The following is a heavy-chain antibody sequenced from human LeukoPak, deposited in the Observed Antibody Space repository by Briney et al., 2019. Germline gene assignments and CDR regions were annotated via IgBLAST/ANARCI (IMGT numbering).Heavy chain of an antibody. Sequence: ASVKVSCKASGYSFTSNYIHWVRQAPGQGLEWMGMIYPRDGSTSYAQKFQGRVTVTRDTSTSTVHMELSGLRSEDTAVYYCARGRIAAAGTGNWFDPWGQGTLVTVSS. CDR1: GYSFTSNY. CDR2: IYPRDGST. D-gene: IGHD6-13*01. CDR3: ARGRIAAAGTGNWFDP. V-gene: IGHV1-46*01. J-gene: IGHJ5*02.